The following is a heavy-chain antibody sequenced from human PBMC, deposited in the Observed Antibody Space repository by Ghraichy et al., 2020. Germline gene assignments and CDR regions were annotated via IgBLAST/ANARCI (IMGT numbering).Heavy chain of an antibody. D-gene: IGHD2-21*01. Sequence: SETLSLTCTVPGASISNNYWSWIRQPPGKGLEWIGYINFIGSTNYNPSLKGRVTTSIDTSKQQISLNLTSVTAADTAVYYCARHIVGYGAKVYYYGMDVWGHGARVTFSS. CDR1: GASISNNY. CDR2: INFIGST. CDR3: ARHIVGYGAKVYYYGMDV. V-gene: IGHV4-59*08. J-gene: IGHJ6*02.